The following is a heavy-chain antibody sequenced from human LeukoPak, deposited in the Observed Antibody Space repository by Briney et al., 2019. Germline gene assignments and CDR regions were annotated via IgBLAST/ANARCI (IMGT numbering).Heavy chain of an antibody. CDR3: ARLGVVVPAVRGYFDD. Sequence: PGGSLRLSCAASGFTFSSYSMNWVRQAPGKGLEWVSYIGGSSTYIYYAGSVKGRFTISRDNAKKSLYLQMNSLRAEDTAVYYCARLGVVVPAVRGYFDDWGQGTLVTVSS. D-gene: IGHD2-2*01. CDR1: GFTFSSYS. CDR2: IGGSSTYI. J-gene: IGHJ4*02. V-gene: IGHV3-21*01.